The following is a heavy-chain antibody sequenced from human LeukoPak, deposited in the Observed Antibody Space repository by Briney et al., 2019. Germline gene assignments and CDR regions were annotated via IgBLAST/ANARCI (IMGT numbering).Heavy chain of an antibody. CDR3: SRSAEGDY. CDR2: ISYDGSNK. V-gene: IGHV3-30*03. J-gene: IGHJ4*02. Sequence: GGSLRLSCAASGFTFSSYGMHWVRQAPGKGLEWVAVISYDGSNKYYADSVKGRFTISRDNSKNTLYLQMNSLRAEDTAVYYCSRSAEGDYWGQGTLVTVSS. CDR1: GFTFSSYG.